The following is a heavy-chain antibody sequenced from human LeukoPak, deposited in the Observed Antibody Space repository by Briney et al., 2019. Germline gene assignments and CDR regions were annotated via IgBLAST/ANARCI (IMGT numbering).Heavy chain of an antibody. CDR1: GGSISSYY. CDR2: IYYGGST. Sequence: SETLSLTCTVSGGSISSYYWSWIRQPPGKGLEWIGYIYYGGSTNYNPSLKSRVTISVDTSKKQFSLKLSSVTAADTAVYYCARGREEYDGRGYYYFGIHDYWGRGTLVTVSS. J-gene: IGHJ4*02. CDR3: ARGREEYDGRGYYYFGIHDY. V-gene: IGHV4-59*01. D-gene: IGHD3-22*01.